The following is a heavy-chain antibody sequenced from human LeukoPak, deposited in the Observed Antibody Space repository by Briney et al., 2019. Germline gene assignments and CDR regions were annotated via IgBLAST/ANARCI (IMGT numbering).Heavy chain of an antibody. J-gene: IGHJ4*02. V-gene: IGHV4-39*01. CDR3: ARHPLLPYSSGYYDY. D-gene: IGHD6-19*01. Sequence: SETLSLTCTVSGGSISSSSYYWGWIRQPPGKGLEWIGSIYYSGSTYYNPSLKSRVTISVDTSKNQFSLKLSSVTAAGTAVYYCARHPLLPYSSGYYDYWGQGTLVTVSS. CDR2: IYYSGST. CDR1: GGSISSSSYY.